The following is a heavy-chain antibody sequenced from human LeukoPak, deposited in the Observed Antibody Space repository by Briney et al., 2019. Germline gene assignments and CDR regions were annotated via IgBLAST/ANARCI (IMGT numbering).Heavy chain of an antibody. V-gene: IGHV3-66*04. CDR3: ARLKTTSDSDWFDA. Sequence: PGGSLRLSCVVSGISVGNNYMSCLRRAPGKGLEWVSVLYDVGTTYYAESVKGRVTISRDNTKNTLYLQMNGLRVEDTAVYYCARLKTTSDSDWFDAWGQGTLVTVSS. D-gene: IGHD1-1*01. CDR1: GISVGNNY. CDR2: LYDVGTT. J-gene: IGHJ5*02.